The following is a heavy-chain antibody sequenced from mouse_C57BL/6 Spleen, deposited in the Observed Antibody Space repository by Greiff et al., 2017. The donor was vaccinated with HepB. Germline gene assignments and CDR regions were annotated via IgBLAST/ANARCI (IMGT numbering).Heavy chain of an antibody. V-gene: IGHV1-82*01. Sequence: QVQLQQSGPELVKPGASVKISCKASGYAFSSSWMNWVKQRPGKGLEWIGRIYPGDGDTNYNGKFKGKATLKADKSSSTAYMKLSSLTSEDSAVYFCASPLYYYGSSLWYFDVRGTGTTVTVSS. J-gene: IGHJ1*03. CDR2: IYPGDGDT. D-gene: IGHD1-1*01. CDR1: GYAFSSSW. CDR3: ASPLYYYGSSLWYFDV.